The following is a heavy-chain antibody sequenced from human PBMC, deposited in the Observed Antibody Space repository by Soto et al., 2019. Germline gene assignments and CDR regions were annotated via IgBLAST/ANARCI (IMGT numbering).Heavy chain of an antibody. CDR2: IYYSGST. V-gene: IGHV4-59*01. CDR1: GGSISSYY. CDR3: ARVGGIAARRGWGYYYMDV. D-gene: IGHD6-6*01. J-gene: IGHJ6*03. Sequence: SETLSLTCTVSGGSISSYYWSWIRQPPGKGLEWIGYIYYSGSTNYNPSLKSRVTISVDTSKNQFSLKLSSVTAADTAGYYCARVGGIAARRGWGYYYMDVWGKGTTVTVSS.